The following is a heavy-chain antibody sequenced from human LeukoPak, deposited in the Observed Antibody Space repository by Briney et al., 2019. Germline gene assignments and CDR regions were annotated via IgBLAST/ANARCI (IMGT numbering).Heavy chain of an antibody. CDR2: INSDGSST. CDR1: GFTFSSYW. Sequence: GGSLRLSCAASGFTFSSYWMHWVRQARGKGLVWVSRINSDGSSTSYADSVKGRFTISRDNAKNTLYLQMNSLRAEDTAVYYCARRQYSSGWYYFDYWGQGTLVTVSS. J-gene: IGHJ4*02. V-gene: IGHV3-74*01. D-gene: IGHD6-19*01. CDR3: ARRQYSSGWYYFDY.